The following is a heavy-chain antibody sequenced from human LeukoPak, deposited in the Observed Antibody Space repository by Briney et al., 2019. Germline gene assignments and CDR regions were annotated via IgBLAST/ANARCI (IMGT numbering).Heavy chain of an antibody. V-gene: IGHV3-43*01. Sequence: GGSLRLSCAASGFSFRGYTMHWVRQVPGRGLEWVSLISWNGVTTYYRDSVKGRFTISRDDSKNSLYLQMNSLRSEDSALYYCAASDGEQQLALWGQGTLVTVSS. J-gene: IGHJ4*02. CDR2: ISWNGVTT. CDR1: GFSFRGYT. CDR3: AASDGEQQLAL. D-gene: IGHD6-13*01.